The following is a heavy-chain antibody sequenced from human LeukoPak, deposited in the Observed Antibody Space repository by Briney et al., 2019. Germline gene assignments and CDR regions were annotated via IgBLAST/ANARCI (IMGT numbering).Heavy chain of an antibody. J-gene: IGHJ4*02. D-gene: IGHD1-14*01. CDR3: ASWAGGNEPVASFDY. V-gene: IGHV1-2*02. Sequence: ASVKVSCKPTVYSFTAYYIFWMRQAPGQGLECMGWINLYNGATKYAQRFQSRVTMTRDTSISTAYMELSRLRSDDTATYYCASWAGGNEPVASFDYWGQGTLVTVSS. CDR2: INLYNGAT. CDR1: VYSFTAYY.